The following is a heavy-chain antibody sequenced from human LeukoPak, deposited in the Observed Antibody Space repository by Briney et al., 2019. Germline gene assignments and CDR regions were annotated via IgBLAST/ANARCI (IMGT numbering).Heavy chain of an antibody. V-gene: IGHV4-34*01. J-gene: IGHJ4*02. D-gene: IGHD5-18*01. CDR2: INHSGST. CDR3: ARGSAAMVEY. Sequence: PSETLSLTCAVYGGSFSGYYWSWIRQPPGKGLEWIGEINHSGSTNYNPSLKSRVTISVDTSKNQFSLKPSSVTAADTAVYYCARGSAAMVEYWGQGTLVTVSS. CDR1: GGSFSGYY.